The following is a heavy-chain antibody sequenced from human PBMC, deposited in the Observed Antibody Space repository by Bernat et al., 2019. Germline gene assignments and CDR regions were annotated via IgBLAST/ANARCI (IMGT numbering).Heavy chain of an antibody. J-gene: IGHJ5*01. V-gene: IGHV4-59*08. CDR2: IYYSGST. Sequence: QVLLQESGPGLVKPSETLSLPWTVLGGSFSRYYWRWIRQPPGKGLEWIGYIYYSGSTNYNPSLKSRGTISVDKSKNQFSRKLRSVTAAHTAVYYCARQVGGSYFVSCCVIDAWGPGTLVTVSS. CDR3: ARQVGGSYFVSCCVIDA. CDR1: GGSFSRYY. D-gene: IGHD3-22*01.